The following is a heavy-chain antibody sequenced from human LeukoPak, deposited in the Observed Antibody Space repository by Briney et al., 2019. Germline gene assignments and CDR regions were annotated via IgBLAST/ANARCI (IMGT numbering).Heavy chain of an antibody. CDR3: ARDSPLNY. CDR1: GFTFDDYG. CDR2: ISSGSSTK. V-gene: IGHV3-48*02. Sequence: GGSLRLSCAASGFTFDDYGMSWVRQAPGKGLEWVSYISSGSSTKYYADSVKGRFTISRDNAKNSLYLQMNSLRDEDTAVYYCARDSPLNYWGQGTLVTVSP. J-gene: IGHJ4*02.